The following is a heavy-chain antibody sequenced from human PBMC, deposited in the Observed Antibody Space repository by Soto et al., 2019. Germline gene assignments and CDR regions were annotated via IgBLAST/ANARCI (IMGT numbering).Heavy chain of an antibody. CDR1: GGSISSGGYS. CDR3: ARVPGP. J-gene: IGHJ5*02. V-gene: IGHV4-30-2*01. Sequence: QLQLQESGSGLVKPSQTLSLTCAVSGGSISSGGYSWSWIRQPPGKGLEWIGYIYHSGSTSYNPCIKRRVTISVDRYKNQFSLKLSSVIAEDTAVYYCARVPGPWGQGTLVTVSS. CDR2: IYHSGST.